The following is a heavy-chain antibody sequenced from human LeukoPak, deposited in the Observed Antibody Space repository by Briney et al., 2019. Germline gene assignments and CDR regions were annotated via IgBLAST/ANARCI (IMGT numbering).Heavy chain of an antibody. CDR3: TRDPIFGVGGNYFDT. CDR2: ITSTSKTS. D-gene: IGHD3-3*01. CDR1: EFSLNDYN. V-gene: IGHV3-48*01. Sequence: GGSLRLSCEASEFSLNDYNMNWVRQAPGKGLEWLSYITSTSKTSYYAASVKGRFTVSRDNGKNSLYLQMNRVRAEDTAVYYCTRDPIFGVGGNYFDTWGQGTLVTVSS. J-gene: IGHJ5*02.